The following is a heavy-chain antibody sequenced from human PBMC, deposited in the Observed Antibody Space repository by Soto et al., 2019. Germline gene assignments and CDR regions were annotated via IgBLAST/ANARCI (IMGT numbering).Heavy chain of an antibody. CDR2: IIPIFGTA. CDR1: GGTFSSYA. Sequence: SVKVSCKASGGTFSSYAISWVRQAPGQGLEWMGGIIPIFGTANYAQKFQGRVTITADESTSTAYMELSSLRSEDTAVYYCARDQDVDTAMVGYYYGMDVWGQGTTVTVSS. CDR3: ARDQDVDTAMVGYYYGMDV. D-gene: IGHD5-18*01. V-gene: IGHV1-69*13. J-gene: IGHJ6*02.